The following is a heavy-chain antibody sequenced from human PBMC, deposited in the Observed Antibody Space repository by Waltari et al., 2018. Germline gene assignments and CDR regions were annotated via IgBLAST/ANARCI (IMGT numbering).Heavy chain of an antibody. D-gene: IGHD6-6*01. CDR2: VDPEDGET. CDR1: GYTFTDYY. CDR3: SGEAARQGRKYYFDY. V-gene: IGHV1-69-2*01. Sequence: EVQLVQSGAEVKKPGATVKISCKASGYTFTDYYMHWVQTAPGKGLEWMGRVDPEDGETIYAEKFQGRVTITADTSTDTAYMELSSLRSEDTAVYYCSGEAARQGRKYYFDYWGQGTLVTVSS. J-gene: IGHJ4*02.